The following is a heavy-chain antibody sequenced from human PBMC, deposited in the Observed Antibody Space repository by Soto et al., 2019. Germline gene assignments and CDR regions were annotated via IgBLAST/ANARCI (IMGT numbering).Heavy chain of an antibody. CDR3: ARDNGVGP. V-gene: IGHV4-30-4*01. D-gene: IGHD2-8*01. CDR2: SYDSGST. CDR1: GGSISSGDYY. J-gene: IGHJ5*02. Sequence: QVQLQESGPGLVKPSHTLSLTCTVSGGSISSGDYYWSWIRQPPGKGLEWIGYSYDSGSTYYNSSLKSRVNITLDTSKNQFSLKLTSVTAADTAVYYCARDNGVGPWGQGTLVTVSS.